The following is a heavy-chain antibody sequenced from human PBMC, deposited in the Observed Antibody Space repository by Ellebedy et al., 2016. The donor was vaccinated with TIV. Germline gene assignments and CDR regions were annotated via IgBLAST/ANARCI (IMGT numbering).Heavy chain of an antibody. V-gene: IGHV3-21*04. CDR3: AKDGAMVVVRQGSFDY. CDR1: EFTFSMFT. J-gene: IGHJ4*02. D-gene: IGHD3-22*01. CDR2: ISDSGTYI. Sequence: GESLKISXAASEFTFSMFTMTWVRQAPGKGLEWVASISDSGTYIYYADSVKGRFTISRDNSKNTLYLQIHSLRVEDTAVYYCAKDGAMVVVRQGSFDYWGQGTLVTVSS.